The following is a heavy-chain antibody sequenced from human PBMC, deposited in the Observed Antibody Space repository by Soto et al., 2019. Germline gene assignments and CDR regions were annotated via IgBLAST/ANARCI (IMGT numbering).Heavy chain of an antibody. V-gene: IGHV3-30-3*01. CDR1: GFTFSSYA. CDR2: ISYDGSNK. CDR3: ARDISSSWRDEYFHH. J-gene: IGHJ1*01. Sequence: PGGSLRLSCAASGFTFSSYAMHWVRQAPGKGLEWVAVISYDGSNKYYADSVKGRFTISRDNSKNTLYLQMNSLRAEDTAVYYCARDISSSWRDEYFHHWGQGALVTVSS. D-gene: IGHD6-13*01.